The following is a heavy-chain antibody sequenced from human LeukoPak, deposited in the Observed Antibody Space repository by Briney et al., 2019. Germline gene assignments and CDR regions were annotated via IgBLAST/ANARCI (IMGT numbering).Heavy chain of an antibody. D-gene: IGHD3-3*01. Sequence: PGGSLRLSCAASGFTVSSNYMSWVRQAPGKGLEWVSVIYSGGSTYYADSVKGRFTISRDNSKNTLYLQMNSLRAEDTAVYYCARVYDFWSGYSSPFGMDVWGQGTTVTVSS. V-gene: IGHV3-66*01. CDR1: GFTVSSNY. CDR2: IYSGGST. J-gene: IGHJ6*02. CDR3: ARVYDFWSGYSSPFGMDV.